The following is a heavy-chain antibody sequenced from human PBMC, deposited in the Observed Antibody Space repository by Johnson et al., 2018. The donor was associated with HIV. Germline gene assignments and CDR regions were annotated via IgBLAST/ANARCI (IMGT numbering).Heavy chain of an antibody. V-gene: IGHV3-23*04. CDR2: ISASGGSA. CDR1: GFTFSHSA. D-gene: IGHD3-3*01. Sequence: VQLVESGGDLVQPGGSLRLSCAASGFTFSHSAMSWVRQAPRKGLEWVSAISASGGSAYYVDSVKGRFTISRGNSQNTLYLLMNNQRAEDTAVYYGAKHVTILGVVISALDIWGQGTMVTVSS. CDR3: AKHVTILGVVISALDI. J-gene: IGHJ3*02.